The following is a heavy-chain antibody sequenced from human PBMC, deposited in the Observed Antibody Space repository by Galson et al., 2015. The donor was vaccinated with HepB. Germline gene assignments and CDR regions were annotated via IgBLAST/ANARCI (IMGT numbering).Heavy chain of an antibody. Sequence: SLRLSCAASGFTFSSYDMNWVRQAPGKGPEWVSLISGSGESTYYADSVKGRFTISRDNSKNTLSLQMNSLRVEDTAVYYCAKDSQDPRSANWYRFPNLPTKHGLDVWGQGTTVTVSS. D-gene: IGHD1-1*01. J-gene: IGHJ6*02. CDR1: GFTFSSYD. CDR3: AKDSQDPRSANWYRFPNLPTKHGLDV. V-gene: IGHV3-23*01. CDR2: ISGSGEST.